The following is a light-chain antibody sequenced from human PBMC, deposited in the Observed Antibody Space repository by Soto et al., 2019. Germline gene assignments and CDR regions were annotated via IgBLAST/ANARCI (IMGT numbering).Light chain of an antibody. J-gene: IGKJ4*01. Sequence: EIVLTQSPGTLSVSPGERATLSCRASQTFSSNYLAWYQHRPGQAPGLLIYGASSRATDIPDRFSGSGSGTDFTLTISRLEPEDFAVYSCQQYGSSPLTFGGGTKVDIK. CDR1: QTFSSNY. CDR3: QQYGSSPLT. V-gene: IGKV3-20*01. CDR2: GAS.